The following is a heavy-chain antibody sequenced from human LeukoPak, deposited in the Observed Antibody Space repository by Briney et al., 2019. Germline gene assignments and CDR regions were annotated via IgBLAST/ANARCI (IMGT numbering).Heavy chain of an antibody. CDR1: GFTFSSYG. CDR3: ARAGLHLSTCYYYMDV. Sequence: PGGSLRLSCAASGFTFSSYGMHWVRQAPGKGLEWVAFIRYDGSNKYYADSVKGRFTISRDNSKNTLYLQMNSLRAEDTAVYYCARAGLHLSTCYYYMDVWGKGTTVTVSS. CDR2: IRYDGSNK. V-gene: IGHV3-30*02. D-gene: IGHD5/OR15-5a*01. J-gene: IGHJ6*03.